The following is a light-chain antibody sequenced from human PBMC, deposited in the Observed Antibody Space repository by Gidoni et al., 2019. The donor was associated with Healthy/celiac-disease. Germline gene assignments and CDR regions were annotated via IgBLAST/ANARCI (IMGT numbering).Light chain of an antibody. CDR1: QSVLYSSNNKNY. J-gene: IGKJ4*01. Sequence: DIVMTQSPDPLAVSLGERATIHCKSSQSVLYSSNNKNYLAWYQQKPGQPPKLLFYWASTRESGVPDRFSGSGSGTDFTLTISSLQAEDVAVYYCQQYYSTPLTFGGGTKVEIK. V-gene: IGKV4-1*01. CDR3: QQYYSTPLT. CDR2: WAS.